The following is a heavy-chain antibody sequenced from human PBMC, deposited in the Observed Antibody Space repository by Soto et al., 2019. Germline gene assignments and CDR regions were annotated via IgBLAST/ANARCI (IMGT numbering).Heavy chain of an antibody. Sequence: EVQLVESGGLVVPPGGSLRLSCAASGFNFNRFTMHWLRQTPERGLEWVSYIRSDSGYIKYADSVRGRFTISRDNSKNSVYLHLNSLRTEDTALYSCAKERDCGGVCFYFDFWGQGTLVTVSS. J-gene: IGHJ4*02. CDR1: GFNFNRFT. CDR3: AKERDCGGVCFYFDF. D-gene: IGHD2-21*02. CDR2: IRSDSGYI. V-gene: IGHV3-43*01.